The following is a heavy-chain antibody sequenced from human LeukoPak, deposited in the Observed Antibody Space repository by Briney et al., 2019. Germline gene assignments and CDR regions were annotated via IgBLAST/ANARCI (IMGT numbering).Heavy chain of an antibody. V-gene: IGHV1-18*01. Sequence: ASVKVSCKASGYTFTSYGISWVRQAPGQGLEWMGWISAYNGNTNYAQKLQGRVTMTTDTSTSTAYMELRSLRSDDTAVYYCARGGHIVVVTDLSFFDYWGQGTLVTVSS. D-gene: IGHD2-21*02. J-gene: IGHJ4*02. CDR3: ARGGHIVVVTDLSFFDY. CDR2: ISAYNGNT. CDR1: GYTFTSYG.